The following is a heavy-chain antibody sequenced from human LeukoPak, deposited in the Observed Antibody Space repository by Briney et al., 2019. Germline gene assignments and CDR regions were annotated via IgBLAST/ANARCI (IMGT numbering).Heavy chain of an antibody. CDR3: TRHPTSIPSTTVATGPPGY. D-gene: IGHD4-23*01. J-gene: IGHJ4*02. Sequence: GGSLRLSCAASGFTFSGSAMHWVRQASGIGLEWVGRIRSKTNSYATAYAASVKGRFTISRDDSKNTAYLQMNSLKTEDTAVYYCTRHPTSIPSTTVATGPPGYWGQGTLVTVSS. V-gene: IGHV3-73*01. CDR2: IRSKTNSYAT. CDR1: GFTFSGSA.